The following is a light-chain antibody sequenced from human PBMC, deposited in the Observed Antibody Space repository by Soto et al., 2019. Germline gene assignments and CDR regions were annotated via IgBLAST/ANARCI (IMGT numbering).Light chain of an antibody. CDR2: EVT. J-gene: IGLJ1*01. Sequence: QSALTQPPSASGSPGQSVTISCTGTSSDVGGYNFVSWYQHFPGKAPKLIIYEVTRRPSGVPDRFSGSKSGNTASLTVSGLQTDDEADYYCSSYGGSNNFVFGTGTKVTVL. CDR3: SSYGGSNNFV. CDR1: SSDVGGYNF. V-gene: IGLV2-8*01.